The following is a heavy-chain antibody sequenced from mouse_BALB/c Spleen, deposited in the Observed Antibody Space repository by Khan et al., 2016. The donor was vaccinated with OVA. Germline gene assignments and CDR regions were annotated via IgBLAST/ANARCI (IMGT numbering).Heavy chain of an antibody. CDR3: TGGGGGNRFAY. Sequence: QVQLKESGAELVRPGVSVKISCKGSGYTFTDFTIHWVKQSHAQSLEWIGVISTYYGDVTYNQKFKGKATMTVDKSYSKTYMELARLASEDSDIYYCTGGGGGNRFAYWGQGTLVTVSA. CDR2: ISTYYGDV. CDR1: GYTFTDFT. V-gene: IGHV1S137*01. J-gene: IGHJ3*01.